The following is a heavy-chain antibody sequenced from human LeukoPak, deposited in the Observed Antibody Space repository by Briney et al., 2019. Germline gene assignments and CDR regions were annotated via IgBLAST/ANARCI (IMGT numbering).Heavy chain of an antibody. V-gene: IGHV3-23*01. CDR3: AKAKSYYSNYDY. D-gene: IGHD4-11*01. CDR1: GFTFSNYG. J-gene: IGHJ4*02. CDR2: ISGSGANT. Sequence: GGSLRLSCAASGFTFSNYGMSWVRQAPGKGLEWVSVISGSGANTYYADSVKGRFTIFRDNSKNTLYLQVNSLRAEDTAVYYCAKAKSYYSNYDYWGQGTLVTVSS.